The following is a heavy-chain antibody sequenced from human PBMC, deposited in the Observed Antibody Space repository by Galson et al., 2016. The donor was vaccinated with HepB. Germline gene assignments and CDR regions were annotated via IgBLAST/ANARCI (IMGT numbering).Heavy chain of an antibody. CDR2: IRPNRGGT. Sequence: SVKVSCKASGYTFTDCYIHWVRQAPGQGLEWMGGIRPNRGGTLYAQYFQGWVTLSRDTSITTAYMELRRLTSDDPAVYDCASEGEITTPLEFDCFPMDVWGQGTTLTVSS. D-gene: IGHD2-21*02. V-gene: IGHV1-2*04. CDR1: GYTFTDCY. J-gene: IGHJ6*02. CDR3: ASEGEITTPLEFDCFPMDV.